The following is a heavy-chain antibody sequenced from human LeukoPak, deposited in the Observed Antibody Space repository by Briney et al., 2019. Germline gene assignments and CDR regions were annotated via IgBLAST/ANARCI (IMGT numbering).Heavy chain of an antibody. Sequence: SETLSLTCTVSGGSISSFHWSWLRQSPGRGLVWIGYIYGGGVTNYNPSLRFRVTMSIDTSKNKFSLNLKSVTAEDTAVYYCARSVGTNWSYFFDYWGQGTLVTVSS. D-gene: IGHD3-3*01. CDR1: GGSISSFH. V-gene: IGHV4-59*01. CDR2: IYGGGVT. J-gene: IGHJ4*02. CDR3: ARSVGTNWSYFFDY.